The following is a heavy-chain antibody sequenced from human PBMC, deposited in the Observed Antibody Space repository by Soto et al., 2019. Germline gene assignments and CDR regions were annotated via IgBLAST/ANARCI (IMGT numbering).Heavy chain of an antibody. CDR3: ARHGNTVTTGYYYGMDV. CDR2: IYYSGST. CDR1: GGSVSSGSYY. J-gene: IGHJ6*02. V-gene: IGHV4-61*01. Sequence: TETLSLTCTVSGGSVSSGSYYWSWIRQPPGKGLEWIGYIYYSGSTNYNPSLKSRVTISVDTSKNQFSLKLSAVTATDTAVYYCARHGNTVTTGYYYGMDVWGQGTTVTVSS. D-gene: IGHD4-17*01.